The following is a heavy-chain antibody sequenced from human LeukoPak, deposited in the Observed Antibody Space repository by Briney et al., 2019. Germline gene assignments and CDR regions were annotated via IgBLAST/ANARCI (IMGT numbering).Heavy chain of an antibody. V-gene: IGHV3-21*01. CDR1: GFTFSSYS. CDR3: ARTRYAGHAFDI. J-gene: IGHJ3*02. D-gene: IGHD2-15*01. Sequence: RGSLRLSCAASGFTFSSYSMNWVRQAPGKGLEWVSSISSSSSYIYYADSVKGRFTISRDNAKNSLYLQMNSLRAEDTAVYYCARTRYAGHAFDIWGQGTMVTVSS. CDR2: ISSSSSYI.